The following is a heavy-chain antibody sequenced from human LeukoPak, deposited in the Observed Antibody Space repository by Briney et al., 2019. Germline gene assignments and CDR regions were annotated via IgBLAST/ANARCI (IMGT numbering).Heavy chain of an antibody. J-gene: IGHJ4*02. CDR1: GFTFSSYG. CDR3: AKDSSSWSYYFDY. V-gene: IGHV3-30*02. D-gene: IGHD6-13*01. CDR2: IRYDGSNK. Sequence: GGSLRLSCAASGFTFSSYGMHWVRQAPGKGLEWVAFIRYDGSNKYYADSVKGRFTISRDNSKNTLYLQMNSLRAEDTAVYYCAKDSSSWSYYFDYWGQGTLVTVSS.